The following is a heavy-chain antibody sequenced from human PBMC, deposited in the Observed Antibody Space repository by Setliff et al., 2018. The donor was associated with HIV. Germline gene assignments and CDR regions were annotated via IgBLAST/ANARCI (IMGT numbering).Heavy chain of an antibody. CDR1: GFSLSNTRMG. CDR3: ARYNFRRGYWDYFDY. CDR2: IFPNDEK. J-gene: IGHJ4*02. D-gene: IGHD3-3*01. V-gene: IGHV2-26*01. Sequence: SGPTLVNPTETLTLTCTVSGFSLSNTRMGVSWIRQPPGKALEWLAHIFPNDEKSYSASLKSRVTISEDTSKSKVVLTMTNIDPLDTATYFCARYNFRRGYWDYFDYWGQGTQVTVSS.